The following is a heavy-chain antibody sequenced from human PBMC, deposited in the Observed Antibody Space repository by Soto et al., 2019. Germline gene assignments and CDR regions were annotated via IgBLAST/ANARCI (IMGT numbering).Heavy chain of an antibody. Sequence: PSETLSLTCAVYGGSFSGYYWSWIRQPPGKGLEWIGEINHSGSTNYNPSLKSRATISVDTSKNQFSLKLSSVTAADTAVYYCARGGGEDIVATTRPQYYFDYWGQGTLVTVSS. V-gene: IGHV4-34*01. CDR2: INHSGST. CDR1: GGSFSGYY. J-gene: IGHJ4*02. CDR3: ARGGGEDIVATTRPQYYFDY. D-gene: IGHD5-12*01.